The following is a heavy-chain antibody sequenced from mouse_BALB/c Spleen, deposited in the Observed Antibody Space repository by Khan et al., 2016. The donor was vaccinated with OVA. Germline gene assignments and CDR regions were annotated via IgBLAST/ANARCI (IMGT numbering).Heavy chain of an antibody. V-gene: IGHV1-4*01. CDR3: AREGAYYKSDGWFSY. J-gene: IGHJ3*01. CDR1: GYTFTTYT. Sequence: VQLQQSGAELARPGASVKMSCKASGYTFTTYTMHWVKQRPGQGLEWIGYINPSNGYTNYNQKFKDKSTLTADKSSSTAYMQLSSLPSDYSADYYCAREGAYYKSDGWFSYWGQGTLVTVSA. CDR2: INPSNGYT. D-gene: IGHD2-14*01.